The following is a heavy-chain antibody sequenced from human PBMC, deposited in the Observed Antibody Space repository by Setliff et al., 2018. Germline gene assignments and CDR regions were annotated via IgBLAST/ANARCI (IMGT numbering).Heavy chain of an antibody. D-gene: IGHD3-3*01. CDR2: INHSGST. J-gene: IGHJ5*02. CDR3: ARGPNFWSGYYSLRLRGFDP. V-gene: IGHV4-34*01. Sequence: SETLSLTCAVYGGSFSGYYWSWIRQPPGKGLEWIGEINHSGSTNYNPSLKSRVTISVDTSKNQFSLKLSSVTAADTAVYYCARGPNFWSGYYSLRLRGFDPWGQGTLVT. CDR1: GGSFSGYY.